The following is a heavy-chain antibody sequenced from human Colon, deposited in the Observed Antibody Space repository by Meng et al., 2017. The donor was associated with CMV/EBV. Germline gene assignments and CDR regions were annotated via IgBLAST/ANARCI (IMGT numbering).Heavy chain of an antibody. CDR3: AKDQAYQFGSGSYPDY. CDR2: LSFDETKE. D-gene: IGHD3-10*01. J-gene: IGHJ4*02. Sequence: FPLHSYGIPWVRHAPGKGLEWVAILSFDETKEYYADFVKGRFTISRDNSKNTVYLQMTSLGPEDTAMYYCAKDQAYQFGSGSYPDYWGQGTLVTVSS. V-gene: IGHV3-30*18. CDR1: FPLHSYG.